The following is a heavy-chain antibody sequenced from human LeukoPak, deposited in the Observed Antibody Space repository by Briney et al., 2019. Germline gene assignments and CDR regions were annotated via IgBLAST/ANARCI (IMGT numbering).Heavy chain of an antibody. CDR2: MGSSGNTI. CDR1: GFTFSDYY. V-gene: IGHV3-11*01. D-gene: IGHD3-10*01. J-gene: IGHJ4*02. CDR3: ARGRGSFYPYLFDF. Sequence: GGSLRLSCAASGFTFSDYYMSWIRQAPGQGLEWVSYMGSSGNTIYYADSVRGRFTISRDNAKNSLYLQMNSLRAEDTAVYYCARGRGSFYPYLFDFWGQGTLVTVSS.